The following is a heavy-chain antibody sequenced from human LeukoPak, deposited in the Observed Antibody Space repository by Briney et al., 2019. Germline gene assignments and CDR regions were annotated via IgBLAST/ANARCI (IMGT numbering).Heavy chain of an antibody. Sequence: GGSLRLSCAASGFTFSSYGMSWVRQAPGKGLEWVSVISGSGDKIYYADSYGDSVKGRFTISRDNSKNTLYLQMNSLRVEDTAVYYCAKAGPTVVTYYFDYWGQGTLVTVSS. CDR2: ISGSGDKI. CDR1: GFTFSSYG. D-gene: IGHD4-23*01. J-gene: IGHJ4*02. CDR3: AKAGPTVVTYYFDY. V-gene: IGHV3-23*01.